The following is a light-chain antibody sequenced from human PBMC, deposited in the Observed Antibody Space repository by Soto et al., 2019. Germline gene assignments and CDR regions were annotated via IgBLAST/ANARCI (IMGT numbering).Light chain of an antibody. J-gene: IGLJ2*01. V-gene: IGLV1-44*01. CDR1: TSNIGKNT. Sequence: QSVLTQPPSASGTPGQRVSISCFGSTSNIGKNTVLWYQQLPGTAPKLLIYGRGQRPSGVPDRFSGSNSGTSASLAISGLQSEDEADYFCLTWDDSLNGLVFGGGTKLTVL. CDR2: GRG. CDR3: LTWDDSLNGLV.